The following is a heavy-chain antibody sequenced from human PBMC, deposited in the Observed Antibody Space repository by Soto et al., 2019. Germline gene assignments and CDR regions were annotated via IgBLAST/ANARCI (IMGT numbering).Heavy chain of an antibody. CDR3: ARSARPGATTPFDY. D-gene: IGHD1-26*01. CDR1: GGTFSSYA. Sequence: GXSVKVSCKASGGTFSSYAISWVRQAPGQGLEWMGGIIPIFGTANYAQKFQGRVTITADESTSTAYMELSSLRSEDTAVYYCARSARPGATTPFDYWGQGTLVTVSS. V-gene: IGHV1-69*13. J-gene: IGHJ4*02. CDR2: IIPIFGTA.